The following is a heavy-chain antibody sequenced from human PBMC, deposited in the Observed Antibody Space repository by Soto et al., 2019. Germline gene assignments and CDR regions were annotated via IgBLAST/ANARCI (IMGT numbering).Heavy chain of an antibody. CDR1: GDSISDVDYY. Sequence: QVQLQESGPELVKPSQTLSLTCTVSGDSISDVDYYWSWVRQTPREGLEWIGAFYDSGTSYYSPSLKSRMTISVDSSKNQFSLTLTSVTAADTAVYYCARGTRDYFDTTGPGYGMDVWGQGTTVTVSS. CDR3: ARGTRDYFDTTGPGYGMDV. D-gene: IGHD3-22*01. J-gene: IGHJ6*02. CDR2: FYDSGTS. V-gene: IGHV4-30-4*01.